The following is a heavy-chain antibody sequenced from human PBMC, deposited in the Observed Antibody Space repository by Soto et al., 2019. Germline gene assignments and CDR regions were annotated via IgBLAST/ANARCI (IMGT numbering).Heavy chain of an antibody. CDR3: ARDETIATPAGGY. J-gene: IGHJ4*02. D-gene: IGHD6-6*01. CDR1: GYTFTTYG. CDR2: ISAYNGNT. V-gene: IGHV1-18*01. Sequence: QVQLVQSGTEVKQPGASVKVSCKASGYTFTTYGINWARQAPGQGLEWMGWISAYNGNTNYAQNLQGRVTMTTDTSTSTAYMELRSLRSDDTAVYYCARDETIATPAGGYWGQGTLVTVSS.